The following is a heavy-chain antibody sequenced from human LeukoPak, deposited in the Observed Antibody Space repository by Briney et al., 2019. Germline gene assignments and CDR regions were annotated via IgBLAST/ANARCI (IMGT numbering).Heavy chain of an antibody. CDR2: IRYDGTDK. J-gene: IGHJ6*03. CDR3: AKGVYYCSSSTCPQYYYYMDV. V-gene: IGHV3-30*02. D-gene: IGHD2-2*01. CDR1: GFTFSSYG. Sequence: GGSLRLSCAASGFTFSSYGLHWVRQAPGKGLEWVTFIRYDGTDKYYADSVKGRFTISRDDSKNTLYLQMNSLRPEDTPVYYCAKGVYYCSSSTCPQYYYYMDVWGKGTTVTVSS.